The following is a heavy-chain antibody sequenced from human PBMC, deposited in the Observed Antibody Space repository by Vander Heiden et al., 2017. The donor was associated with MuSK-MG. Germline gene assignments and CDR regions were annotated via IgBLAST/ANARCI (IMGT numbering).Heavy chain of an antibody. D-gene: IGHD2-21*02. V-gene: IGHV1-2*04. CDR3: ARAYCGGDCVYYYYGMDV. Sequence: QVQLVQSGAEVKKPGASVKVSCKASGYTFTGYYLPWVRQAPGQGLEWMGWINPNSGGTNYAQKFQGWVTMTRDTSISTAYMELSRLRSDDTAVYYCARAYCGGDCVYYYYGMDVWGQGTTVTVSS. J-gene: IGHJ6*02. CDR1: GYTFTGYY. CDR2: INPNSGGT.